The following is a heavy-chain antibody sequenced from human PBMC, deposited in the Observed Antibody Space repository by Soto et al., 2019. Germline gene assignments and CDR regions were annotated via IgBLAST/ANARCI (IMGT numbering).Heavy chain of an antibody. Sequence: QLQLQESGPGLVKPSETLSLTCTVSGGSISSSSYYWGWIRQPPGKGLEWIGSIYYSGSTYYNPSLKSRVTISVDTSKNQSSLKLSSVTAADTAVYYCARQGIAAAGTGNWFDPWGQGTLVTVSS. CDR1: GGSISSSSYY. CDR3: ARQGIAAAGTGNWFDP. V-gene: IGHV4-39*01. D-gene: IGHD6-13*01. CDR2: IYYSGST. J-gene: IGHJ5*02.